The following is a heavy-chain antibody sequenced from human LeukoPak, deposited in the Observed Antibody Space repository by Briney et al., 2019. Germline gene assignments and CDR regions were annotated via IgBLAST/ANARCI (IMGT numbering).Heavy chain of an antibody. V-gene: IGHV1-3*01. CDR2: INAGNGNT. CDR3: ARDWCSGGSCYGPGAFDI. D-gene: IGHD2-15*01. CDR1: GYTFTSYA. J-gene: IGHJ3*02. Sequence: GASVKVSCKASGYTFTSYAMHWVRQAPGQRLEWMGWINAGNGNTKYSQKFQGRVTITRDTSASTAYMELSSLRSEDTAVYYCARDWCSGGSCYGPGAFDIWGQGTMVTVSS.